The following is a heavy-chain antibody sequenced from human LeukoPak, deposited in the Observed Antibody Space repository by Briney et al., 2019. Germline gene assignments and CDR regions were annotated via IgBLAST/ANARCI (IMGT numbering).Heavy chain of an antibody. CDR2: ISGGGGRT. CDR1: GFTFSSYA. J-gene: IGHJ4*02. D-gene: IGHD2-2*01. Sequence: PGGSLRLSCAVSGFTFSSYAMSWVRQAPGKGLEWVSAISGGGGRTYYADSVKGRFTISRDNSKNTLFLQMNSLRAEDTALYYCAKNYAPKFDYWGQGTLVTASS. CDR3: AKNYAPKFDY. V-gene: IGHV3-23*01.